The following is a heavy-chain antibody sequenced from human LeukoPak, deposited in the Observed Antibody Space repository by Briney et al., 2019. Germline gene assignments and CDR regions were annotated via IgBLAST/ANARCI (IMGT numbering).Heavy chain of an antibody. V-gene: IGHV4-59*02. CDR1: GGSVSVYY. CDR2: IYYTGRT. D-gene: IGHD4-17*01. Sequence: SETLSLTCSVSGGSVSVYYWSWIRQPPGKGLEWIGYIYYTGRTSHNPSLKSRVTMSVDTSKNQFSLKLSSVTAADTAVYYCARGQTTVTTNPFDYWGQGTLVTVSS. CDR3: ARGQTTVTTNPFDY. J-gene: IGHJ4*02.